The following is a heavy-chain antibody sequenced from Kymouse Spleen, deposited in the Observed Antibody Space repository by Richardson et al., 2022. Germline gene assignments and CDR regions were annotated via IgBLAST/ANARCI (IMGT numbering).Heavy chain of an antibody. J-gene: IGHJ6*02. V-gene: IGHV3-7*01. CDR2: IKQDGSEK. Sequence: EVQLVESGGGLVQPGGSLRLSCAASGFTFSSYWMSWVRQAPGKGLEWVANIKQDGSEKYYVDSVKGRFTISRDNAKNSLYLQMNSLRAEDTAVYYCAREGIVATMGIYYYYYGMDVWGQGTTVTVSS. CDR1: GFTFSSYW. D-gene: IGHD5-12*01. CDR3: AREGIVATMGIYYYYYGMDV.